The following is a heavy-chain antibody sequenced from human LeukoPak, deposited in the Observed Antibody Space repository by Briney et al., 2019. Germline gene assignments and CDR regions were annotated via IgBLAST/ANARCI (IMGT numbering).Heavy chain of an antibody. CDR1: GFTVSSNY. CDR3: AKDPRGSSSSVRYYYYYMDV. V-gene: IGHV3-23*01. CDR2: ISGSGGST. J-gene: IGHJ6*03. D-gene: IGHD6-6*01. Sequence: GGSLRLSCAASGFTVSSNYMSWVRQAPGKGLEWVSGISGSGGSTYYADSVKGWFTISRDNSKNTLYLQMNSLRAEDTAVYYCAKDPRGSSSSVRYYYYYMDVWGKGTTVTVSS.